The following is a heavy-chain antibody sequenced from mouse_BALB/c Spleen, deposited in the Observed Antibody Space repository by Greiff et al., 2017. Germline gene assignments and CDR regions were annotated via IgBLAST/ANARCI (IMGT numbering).Heavy chain of an antibody. CDR2: ILPGSGST. J-gene: IGHJ2*01. V-gene: IGHV1-9*01. D-gene: IGHD2-14*01. CDR1: GYTFSSYW. CDR3: ARDYRYDVRAFDY. Sequence: QVQLQQSGAELMKPGASVKISCKATGYTFSSYWIEWVKQRPGHGLEWIGEILPGSGSTNYNEKFKGKATFTADTSSNTAYMQLSSLTSEDSAVYYCARDYRYDVRAFDYWGQGTTLTVSS.